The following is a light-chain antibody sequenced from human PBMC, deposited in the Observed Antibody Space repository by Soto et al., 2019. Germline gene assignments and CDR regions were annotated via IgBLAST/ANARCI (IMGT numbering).Light chain of an antibody. Sequence: DIQMTQSPSTLSASVGDRVTITCRASQSISNWLAWYQQKPGKAPKLLIYKASSLESGDPSRFSGSGSGTEFTLTISSLQPDDFATYYCQQYNSFPTFGQGTKVEIK. J-gene: IGKJ1*01. CDR1: QSISNW. CDR2: KAS. V-gene: IGKV1-5*03. CDR3: QQYNSFPT.